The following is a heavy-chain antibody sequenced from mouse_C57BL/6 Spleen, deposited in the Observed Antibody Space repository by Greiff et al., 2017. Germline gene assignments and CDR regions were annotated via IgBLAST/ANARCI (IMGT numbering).Heavy chain of an antibody. J-gene: IGHJ2*01. CDR2: INYDGSST. D-gene: IGHD2-3*01. V-gene: IGHV5-16*01. CDR1: GFTFSDYY. Sequence: EVKLLESEGGLVQPGSSMKLSCTASGFTFSDYYMAWVRQVPEKGLEWVANINYDGSSTYYLDSLKSRFIISRDNAKNILYLQMSSLKSEDTATYYCASEGVGMVTFDDWGQGTTLTVSS. CDR3: ASEGVGMVTFDD.